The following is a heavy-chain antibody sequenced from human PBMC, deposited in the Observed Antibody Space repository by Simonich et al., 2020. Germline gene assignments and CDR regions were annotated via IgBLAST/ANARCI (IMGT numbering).Heavy chain of an antibody. Sequence: EVQLVESGGGLVKPEGSLRLSCAASGFTFSSYSRNWVRQAPGKGREWVSSISSSSSYIYYEDSVKGRFTISRDNAKISLYLQMNIRRAEDTAVYYCARWIAVAGTGAYGMDVWGQGTTVTVSS. D-gene: IGHD6-19*01. CDR3: ARWIAVAGTGAYGMDV. V-gene: IGHV3-21*01. CDR1: GFTFSSYS. CDR2: ISSSSSYI. J-gene: IGHJ6*02.